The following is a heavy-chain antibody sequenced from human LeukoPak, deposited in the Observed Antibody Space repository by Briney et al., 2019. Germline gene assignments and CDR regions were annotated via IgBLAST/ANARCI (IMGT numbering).Heavy chain of an antibody. CDR1: GFTFSSYS. CDR2: ISSSSSYI. CDR3: ARGGGYCSGGSCYVGY. D-gene: IGHD2-15*01. Sequence: GGSLRLSCAASGFTFSSYSMNWVRQAPGKGLEWVSSISSSSSYIYYADSVKGRFTISRDNAKNSLYLQMNSLRAEDTAVYYCARGGGYCSGGSCYVGYWGQGTLVTVSS. V-gene: IGHV3-21*01. J-gene: IGHJ4*02.